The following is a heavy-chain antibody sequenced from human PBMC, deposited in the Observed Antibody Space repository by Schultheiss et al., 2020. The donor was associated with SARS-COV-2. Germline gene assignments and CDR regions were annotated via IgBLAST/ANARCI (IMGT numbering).Heavy chain of an antibody. CDR2: IYYTGNT. D-gene: IGHD6-19*01. CDR1: AGSVSTHY. J-gene: IGHJ4*02. Sequence: SETLSLTCIVSAGSVSTHYWSWIRQPPGKGLEWIGHIYYTGNTNQNPSLKSRVTISLDTSKNQFSLNVSSVTAADTAVYYCARAISVGGIIDYWGQGTLVTVSS. V-gene: IGHV4-59*02. CDR3: ARAISVGGIIDY.